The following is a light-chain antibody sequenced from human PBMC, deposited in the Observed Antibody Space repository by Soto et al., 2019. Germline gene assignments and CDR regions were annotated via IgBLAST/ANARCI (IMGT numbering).Light chain of an antibody. CDR1: SSDVGGYNY. J-gene: IGLJ1*01. CDR3: SSYTSSSTLGV. V-gene: IGLV2-14*01. Sequence: QSVLTQPASVSGSPGQSITISCTGTSSDVGGYNYVSWYQQHPGKAPKLMIYEVSNRPSGVSNRFSGSKSGNTASLTISGLQAEDEADSYCSSYTSSSTLGVSGTGTKVTVL. CDR2: EVS.